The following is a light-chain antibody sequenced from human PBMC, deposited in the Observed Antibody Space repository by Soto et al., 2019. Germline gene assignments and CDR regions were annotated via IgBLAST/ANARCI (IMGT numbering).Light chain of an antibody. CDR2: GAS. V-gene: IGKV3D-20*02. CDR3: QQRSNWPSIT. J-gene: IGKJ5*01. Sequence: ESVLTQSPGTLSLSPGERATRSCRAGQSVSSSYLAWYQQKPGQAPRLLIYGASSRATGIPDRFSGSGSGTDFSLTISRLEPEDFAVYYCQQRSNWPSITFGQGTRLEIK. CDR1: QSVSSSY.